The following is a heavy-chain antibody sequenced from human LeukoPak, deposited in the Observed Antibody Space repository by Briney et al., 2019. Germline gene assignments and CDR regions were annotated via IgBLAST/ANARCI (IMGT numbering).Heavy chain of an antibody. CDR2: ISSSGSTI. V-gene: IGHV3-11*01. Sequence: ETGGSLRLSCAASGFTFSDYYMSWIRQAPGKGLEWVSYISSSGSTIYYADSVKGRFTISRDNAKNSLYLQMNSLRAEDTAVYYCARDGGGEVPAAVYYYYGMDVWGQGTTDTVSS. CDR1: GFTFSDYY. D-gene: IGHD2-2*01. CDR3: ARDGGGEVPAAVYYYYGMDV. J-gene: IGHJ6*02.